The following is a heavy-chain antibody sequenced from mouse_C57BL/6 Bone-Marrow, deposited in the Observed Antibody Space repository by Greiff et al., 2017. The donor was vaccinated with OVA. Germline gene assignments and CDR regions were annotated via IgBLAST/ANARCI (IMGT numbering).Heavy chain of an antibody. D-gene: IGHD1-1*01. Sequence: EVKLVESGGGLVQPGGSLKLSCAASGFTFSDYYMYWVRQTPEKRLEWVAYISNGGGSTYYPDTVKGRFTISRDNAKNTLYLQMSRLKSEDTAMYYCAREGDYYGSSKDYFDYWGQGTTLTVSS. J-gene: IGHJ2*01. CDR1: GFTFSDYY. V-gene: IGHV5-12*01. CDR3: AREGDYYGSSKDYFDY. CDR2: ISNGGGST.